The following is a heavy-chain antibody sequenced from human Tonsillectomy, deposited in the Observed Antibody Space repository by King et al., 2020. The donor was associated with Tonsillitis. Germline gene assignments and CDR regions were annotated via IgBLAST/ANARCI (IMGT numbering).Heavy chain of an antibody. V-gene: IGHV3-23*04. J-gene: IGHJ6*03. CDR2: SSYSGRST. CDR3: AKVASTVTTYYYYYMDV. CDR1: ELTFSNYA. D-gene: IGHD4-17*01. Sequence: VQLVESGGGLAQPGGSLRLSCEASELTFSNYAMSWVRQAPGKGPEWVSGSSYSGRSTYYADSVKGRFTISRDNSKNTLFLQMDSLRAEDTAVYYCAKVASTVTTYYYYYMDVWGKGTSVTVSS.